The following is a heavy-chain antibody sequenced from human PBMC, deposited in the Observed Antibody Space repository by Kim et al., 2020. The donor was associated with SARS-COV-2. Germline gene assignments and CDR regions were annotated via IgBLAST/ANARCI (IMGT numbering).Heavy chain of an antibody. V-gene: IGHV4-59*13. CDR3: SRGYSSSGDHISTLLFEL. CDR1: GDSIRNYY. J-gene: IGHJ2*01. Sequence: SQTLSLTCIVSGDSIRNYYWNWIRQPPGKGLEWIGYVYNSGSTDYNPSLKSRVTMSVDTSKNQFSLKVTSVTAADTAVYYCSRGYSSSGDHISTLLFELWGGGSLVTISS. CDR2: VYNSGST. D-gene: IGHD6-6*01.